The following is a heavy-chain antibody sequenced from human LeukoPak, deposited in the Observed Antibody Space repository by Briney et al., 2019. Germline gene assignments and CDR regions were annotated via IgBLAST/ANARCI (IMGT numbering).Heavy chain of an antibody. J-gene: IGHJ4*02. CDR1: GFTFSSYA. CDR3: AKSTWVTPLVGY. Sequence: PGASLRLSCAASGFTFSSYAMSWVRQAPGKGLEWVSAISGSGGSTYYADSVKGRFTISRDNSKNTPYLQMNSLRAEDTAVYYCAKSTWVTPLVGYWGQGTLVTVSS. CDR2: ISGSGGST. D-gene: IGHD4-23*01. V-gene: IGHV3-23*01.